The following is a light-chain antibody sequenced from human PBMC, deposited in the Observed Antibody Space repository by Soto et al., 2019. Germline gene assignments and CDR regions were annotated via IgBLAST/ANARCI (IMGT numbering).Light chain of an antibody. CDR1: QSVISN. V-gene: IGKV3D-15*01. Sequence: EMVMTQSPVTLSVSPGESATLSCRASQSVISNLAWYQQKPGQAPRLLIYGASSRATGIPDRFSGSGSGTDFTLKISRVEAEDVGVYYCMQGSHWPWTLGQGTKVDNK. J-gene: IGKJ1*01. CDR2: GAS. CDR3: MQGSHWPWT.